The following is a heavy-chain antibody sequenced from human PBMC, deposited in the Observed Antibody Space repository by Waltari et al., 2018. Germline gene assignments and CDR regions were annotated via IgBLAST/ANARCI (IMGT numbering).Heavy chain of an antibody. J-gene: IGHJ4*02. CDR3: ARYISRGRELMS. D-gene: IGHD1-7*01. Sequence: EVQLLESGGGLVQPRGSLILSCVAAGFVFGSYAMTWVRQAPGKGLEWVSGVSAKSDFTNYADSVKGRFTISRDNSKNTLYLQMNSLRVEDAALYYCARYISRGRELMSWGQGTLVTVSS. CDR2: VSAKSDFT. CDR1: GFVFGSYA. V-gene: IGHV3-23*01.